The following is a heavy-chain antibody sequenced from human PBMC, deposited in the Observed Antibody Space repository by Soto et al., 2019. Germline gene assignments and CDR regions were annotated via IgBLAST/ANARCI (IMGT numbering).Heavy chain of an antibody. V-gene: IGHV1-8*01. D-gene: IGHD3-3*01. CDR1: GYTFTSYD. CDR3: ARGRKVAGYVFWSGYSRQYAFDI. J-gene: IGHJ3*02. Sequence: ASVNVSCKASGYTFTSYDINWVRQATGQGLEWMGWMNPNSGNTGYAQKFQGRVTMTRNTSISTAYMELSSLRSEDTAVYYCARGRKVAGYVFWSGYSRQYAFDICAQGTMDPGSS. CDR2: MNPNSGNT.